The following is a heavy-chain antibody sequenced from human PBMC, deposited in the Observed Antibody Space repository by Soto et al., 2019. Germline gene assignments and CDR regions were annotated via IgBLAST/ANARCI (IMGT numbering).Heavy chain of an antibody. Sequence: ASVKVSCKASGGTFSSYAISWVRQAPGQGLEWMGGIIPIFGTANYAQKFQDRVTITADESTSTAYMELSSLRSEDTAVYYCARGSSEYYYDSSGYYPPGYWGQGTLVTVSS. CDR3: ARGSSEYYYDSSGYYPPGY. CDR2: IIPIFGTA. J-gene: IGHJ4*02. CDR1: GGTFSSYA. D-gene: IGHD3-22*01. V-gene: IGHV1-69*13.